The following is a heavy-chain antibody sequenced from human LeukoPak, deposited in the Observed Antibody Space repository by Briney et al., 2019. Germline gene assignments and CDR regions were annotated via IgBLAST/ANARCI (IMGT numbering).Heavy chain of an antibody. CDR3: ARDVCSGGSCYFYGMDV. CDR2: INPNSGGT. CDR1: GYTFTSYD. J-gene: IGHJ6*02. D-gene: IGHD2-15*01. Sequence: GASVKVSCKASGYTFTSYDINWVRQAPGQGLEWMGWINPNSGGTNYAQKFQGWVTMTRDTSISTAYMELSRLRSDDTAVYYCARDVCSGGSCYFYGMDVWGQGTTVTVSS. V-gene: IGHV1-2*04.